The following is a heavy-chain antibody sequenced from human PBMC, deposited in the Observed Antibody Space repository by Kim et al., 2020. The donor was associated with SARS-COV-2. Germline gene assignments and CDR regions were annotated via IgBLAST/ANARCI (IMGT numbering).Heavy chain of an antibody. V-gene: IGHV3-23*01. Sequence: GRVTISRENSKNPLYLKMNSLRAEDTAVYYCAKAGYSSSWDYYYYGMDVWGQGTTVTVSS. D-gene: IGHD6-13*01. J-gene: IGHJ6*02. CDR3: AKAGYSSSWDYYYYGMDV.